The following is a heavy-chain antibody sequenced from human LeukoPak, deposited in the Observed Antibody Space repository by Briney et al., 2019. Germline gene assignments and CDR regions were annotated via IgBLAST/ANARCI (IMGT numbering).Heavy chain of an antibody. CDR3: ANEEVPNDY. J-gene: IGHJ4*02. Sequence: GGSLRPSREVSGFPFSSHAMSWVRQAPGRGLEWVSGISISADMTYYADSVQGRFIISRDNSKNTVYLQMDSLRVEDTAVYYCANEEVPNDYWGQGTLVTVSS. D-gene: IGHD4/OR15-4a*01. CDR2: ISISADMT. CDR1: GFPFSSHA. V-gene: IGHV3-23*01.